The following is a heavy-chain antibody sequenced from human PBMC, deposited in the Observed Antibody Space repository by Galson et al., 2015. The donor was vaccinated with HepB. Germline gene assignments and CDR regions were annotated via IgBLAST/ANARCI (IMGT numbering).Heavy chain of an antibody. D-gene: IGHD5-12*01. CDR1: GFTFSSYS. J-gene: IGHJ6*02. CDR3: ARDHSGYDGIYYYYGMDV. Sequence: SLRLSCAASGFTFSSYSMNWVRQAPGKGLEWVSYISSSSSTIYYADSVKGRFTISRDNAKNSLYLQMSSLRAEDTAVYYCARDHSGYDGIYYYYGMDVWGQGTTVTVSS. V-gene: IGHV3-48*04. CDR2: ISSSSSTI.